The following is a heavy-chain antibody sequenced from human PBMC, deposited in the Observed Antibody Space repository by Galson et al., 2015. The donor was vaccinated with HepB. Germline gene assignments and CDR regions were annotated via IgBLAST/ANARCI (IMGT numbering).Heavy chain of an antibody. V-gene: IGHV1-69*04. CDR1: GGTFSSYA. CDR3: ARDQLRYFDWSNIEKYNWFDP. D-gene: IGHD3-9*01. CDR2: IIPILGIA. Sequence: SVKVSCKASGGTFSSYAISWVRQAPGQGLEWMGRIIPILGIANYAQKFQGRVTITADKSTSTAYMELSSLRSEDTAVYYCARDQLRYFDWSNIEKYNWFDPWGQGTLVTVSS. J-gene: IGHJ5*02.